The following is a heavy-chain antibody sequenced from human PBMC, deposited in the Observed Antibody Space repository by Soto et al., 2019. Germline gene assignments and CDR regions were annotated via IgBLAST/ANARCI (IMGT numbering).Heavy chain of an antibody. CDR2: INAGSGYT. J-gene: IGHJ4*02. CDR3: ARDRVSLAMSGVPVGVFKN. D-gene: IGHD3-3*01. V-gene: IGHV1-3*01. Sequence: GASVKVSCKASGYTFTTFAMHWVRQAPGQRPEWLGWINAGSGYTKYSQNFQDRVTISSDTSASTAYMELSSLRSGDTAIYYCARDRVSLAMSGVPVGVFKNRGQGTLVTVSS. CDR1: GYTFTTFA.